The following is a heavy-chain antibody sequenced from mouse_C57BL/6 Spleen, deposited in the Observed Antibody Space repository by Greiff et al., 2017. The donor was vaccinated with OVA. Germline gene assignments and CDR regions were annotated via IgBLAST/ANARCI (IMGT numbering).Heavy chain of an antibody. Sequence: EVMLQQSGPELVKPGASVKISCKASGYTFTDYYMNWVKQSHGKSLEWIGDINPNNGGTSYNQKFKGKATLTVDKSSSTAYMELRSLTSEDSAVYYCAAGGTTPFAYWGQGTLVTVSA. CDR3: AAGGTTPFAY. D-gene: IGHD1-1*01. CDR2: INPNNGGT. V-gene: IGHV1-26*01. J-gene: IGHJ3*01. CDR1: GYTFTDYY.